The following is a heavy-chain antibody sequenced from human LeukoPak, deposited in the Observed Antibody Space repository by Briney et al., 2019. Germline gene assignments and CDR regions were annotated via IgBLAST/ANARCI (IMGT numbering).Heavy chain of an antibody. CDR3: ARLRDGYSDY. V-gene: IGHV5-51*01. CDR1: GYTFTNYW. CDR2: IYPGDSDT. J-gene: IGHJ4*02. Sequence: GESLKISCKGSGYTFTNYWIGWVRQMPGKGLEWMGIIYPGDSDTRYSPSFQGQVTISADNSISTASLRGSSLKASDTAMYYCARLRDGYSDYWGQGSLVTVSS. D-gene: IGHD5-24*01.